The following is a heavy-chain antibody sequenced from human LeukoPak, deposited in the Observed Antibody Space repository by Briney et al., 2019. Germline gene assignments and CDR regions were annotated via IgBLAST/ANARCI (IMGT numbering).Heavy chain of an antibody. Sequence: GSLRLPYAASGFTFSSYAMSWVRQAPGKGLEWVSSISGGGGSTFYSDSVKGRFTISRDNSKNTLYLQMDSLRAEDTAVYYCAKYLYATTPYLDYWGQGTLVTVSS. CDR3: AKYLYATTPYLDY. V-gene: IGHV3-23*01. CDR1: GFTFSSYA. D-gene: IGHD2-8*01. J-gene: IGHJ4*02. CDR2: ISGGGGST.